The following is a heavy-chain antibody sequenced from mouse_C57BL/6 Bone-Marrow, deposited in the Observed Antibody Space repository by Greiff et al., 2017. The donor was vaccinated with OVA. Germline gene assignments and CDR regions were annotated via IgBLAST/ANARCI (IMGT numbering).Heavy chain of an antibody. CDR1: GYTFTSYW. J-gene: IGHJ4*01. CDR3: TRWDYVAMDY. V-gene: IGHV1-5*01. Sequence: DVKLLEPGTVLARPGASVKLSCKTSGYTFTSYWMQWVKQRPGQGLEWIGAIYPGNSDTSYNQKFKGKAKLTAVTSASTAYMELSSLTNEDSAVYYCTRWDYVAMDYWGQGTSVTVSS. CDR2: IYPGNSDT.